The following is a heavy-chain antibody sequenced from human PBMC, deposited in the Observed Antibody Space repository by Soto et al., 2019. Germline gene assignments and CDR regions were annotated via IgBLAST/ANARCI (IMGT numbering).Heavy chain of an antibody. J-gene: IGHJ6*02. CDR3: ARVRAVAGTGYYYGMDV. Sequence: GGSMRLSCAASGFTFSSYDMHWVRQATGKGLEWVSAIGTAGDTYYPGSVKGRFTISRENAKNSLYLQMNSLRAEDTAVYYCARVRAVAGTGYYYGMDVWGQGTTVTVSS. CDR1: GFTFSSYD. V-gene: IGHV3-13*01. D-gene: IGHD6-19*01. CDR2: IGTAGDT.